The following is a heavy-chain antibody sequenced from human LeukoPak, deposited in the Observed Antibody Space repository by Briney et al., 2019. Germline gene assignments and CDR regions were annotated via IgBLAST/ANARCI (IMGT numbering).Heavy chain of an antibody. CDR1: GFTFSSYG. Sequence: GGSLRLSCAASGFTFSSYGMHWVRQAPGKGLEWVAVIWYDGSNKYYADSVKGRFTISRDNSKNKLYLQMNSLRAEDTAGEYCARKGPGYSSSWYSWYYYYYMDVWGKGTTVTVSS. V-gene: IGHV3-33*01. CDR2: IWYDGSNK. J-gene: IGHJ6*03. D-gene: IGHD6-13*01. CDR3: ARKGPGYSSSWYSWYYYYYMDV.